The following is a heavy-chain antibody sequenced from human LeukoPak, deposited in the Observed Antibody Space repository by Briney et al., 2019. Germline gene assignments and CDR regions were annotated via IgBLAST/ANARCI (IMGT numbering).Heavy chain of an antibody. V-gene: IGHV3-30*18. CDR2: ISYDGSNK. CDR1: GFTFSSYG. CDR3: AKDLVVVPAAMDPYYYYGMDV. J-gene: IGHJ6*02. Sequence: GGSLRLSCAASGFTFSSYGMHWVRQAPGKGLEWVAVISYDGSNKYYADSVKGRFTISRDNSKNTRYLQMNSLRAEDTAVYYCAKDLVVVPAAMDPYYYYGMDVWGQGTTVTVSS. D-gene: IGHD2-2*01.